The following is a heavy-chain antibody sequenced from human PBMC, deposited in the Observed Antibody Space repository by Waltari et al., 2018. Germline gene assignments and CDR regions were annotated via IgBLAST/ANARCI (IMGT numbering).Heavy chain of an antibody. CDR1: GGSFSGYY. V-gene: IGHV4-34*01. CDR3: ARGRCISTWFCQYYGVDV. Sequence: QVHLQQWGAGLLKPSETLSLTCGVYGGSFSGYYWSWIRQPPGKGLEWIGESNHSGSTNYTPSLKSRGTMSVDTSKSQFSLKLSSVTAADTAVYYCARGRCISTWFCQYYGVDVWGQGATVIVSS. J-gene: IGHJ6*02. CDR2: SNHSGST. D-gene: IGHD2-8*01.